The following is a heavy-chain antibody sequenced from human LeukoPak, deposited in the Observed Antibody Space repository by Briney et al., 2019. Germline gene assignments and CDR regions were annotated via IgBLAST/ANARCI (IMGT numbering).Heavy chain of an antibody. D-gene: IGHD1-26*01. J-gene: IGHJ4*02. CDR3: ARADRNSRKDRKSTSGHIMGVTTPDERGPFDD. V-gene: IGHV1-8*02. CDR2: MNPNTGNA. Sequence: ASVKVSCKASGYTFTNFDINWVRQATGQGLEWMGWMNPNTGNAGYAQKFQGRVTITWDASISTAYMDLSSLTSEDTAVYYCARADRNSRKDRKSTSGHIMGVTTPDERGPFDDWGQGTLVIVSS. CDR1: GYTFTNFD.